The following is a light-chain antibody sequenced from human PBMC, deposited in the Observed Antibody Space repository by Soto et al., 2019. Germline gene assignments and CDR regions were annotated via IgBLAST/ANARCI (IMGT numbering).Light chain of an antibody. CDR1: EAINNNF. Sequence: EIVLTQSPGALSLAPGETLSLSCRASEAINNNFVAWYQQRPGQVPRLLMYGASIRVSGVPDRISGRRSGTGFILNIARVEPEDSAVYFCQQYHLSPITFGGGT. J-gene: IGKJ4*01. CDR2: GAS. V-gene: IGKV3-20*01. CDR3: QQYHLSPIT.